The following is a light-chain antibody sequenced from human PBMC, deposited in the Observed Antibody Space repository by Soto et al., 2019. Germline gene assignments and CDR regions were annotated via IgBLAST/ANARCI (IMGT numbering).Light chain of an antibody. V-gene: IGLV1-44*01. Sequence: QSVLTQPPSASGTPGQRVTISCSESSSNIGRNTVNWYQQIPGTAPKLLIYSNNQRPSGVPDRFSGSKSGTSASLAISGLQSEDEADYYCAAWDDSLNGPVFGGGTKLTVL. CDR1: SSNIGRNT. CDR3: AAWDDSLNGPV. CDR2: SNN. J-gene: IGLJ2*01.